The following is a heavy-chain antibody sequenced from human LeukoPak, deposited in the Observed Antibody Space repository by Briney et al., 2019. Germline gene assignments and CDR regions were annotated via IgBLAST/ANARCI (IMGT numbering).Heavy chain of an antibody. J-gene: IGHJ1*01. D-gene: IGHD4-17*01. CDR3: ARGGYGDYRYFQH. CDR2: IYYSGST. Sequence: SETLSLTCTVSGGPISSGGYYWSWIRQHPGKGLEWIGYIYYSGSTYYNLSLKIRVTISVDTSKNQFSLKLSSVPAAVTAVYYCARGGYGDYRYFQHWGQGTLVTVSS. V-gene: IGHV4-31*03. CDR1: GGPISSGGYY.